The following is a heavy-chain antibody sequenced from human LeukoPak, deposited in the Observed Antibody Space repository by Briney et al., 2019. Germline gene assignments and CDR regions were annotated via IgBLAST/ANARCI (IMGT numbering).Heavy chain of an antibody. Sequence: GGSLRLSCAASGFTFSSYGMHWVRQAPGKGLEWVTFISYDRSNKYYADSVKGRFTISRDNSKKTLYLQMNSLRADDTAVYYCARGSSGYVDAFDIWGQGTMVTVSS. V-gene: IGHV3-30*03. J-gene: IGHJ3*02. CDR1: GFTFSSYG. CDR3: ARGSSGYVDAFDI. D-gene: IGHD5-12*01. CDR2: ISYDRSNK.